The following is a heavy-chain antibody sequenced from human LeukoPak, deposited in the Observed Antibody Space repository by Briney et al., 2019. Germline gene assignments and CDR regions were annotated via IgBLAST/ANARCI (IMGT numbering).Heavy chain of an antibody. J-gene: IGHJ4*02. D-gene: IGHD3-9*01. CDR3: VRDQDWAFDY. CDR1: GFTFSSYT. Sequence: GGSLRLSCAASGFTFSSYTMNWIRQAPGKGLGWISFINTKSKAIYYADSVKGRFTISRDNARNLLHLQMNSLRAEDTALYFCVRDQDWAFDYWGQGTLVTVSS. V-gene: IGHV3-48*01. CDR2: INTKSKAI.